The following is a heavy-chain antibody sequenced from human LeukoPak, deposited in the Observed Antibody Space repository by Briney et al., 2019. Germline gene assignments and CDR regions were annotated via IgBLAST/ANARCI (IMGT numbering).Heavy chain of an antibody. V-gene: IGHV4-39*01. J-gene: IGHJ4*02. CDR1: GGSISSSRYY. CDR2: IYYTGST. D-gene: IGHD6-19*01. Sequence: SETLSLTCSVSGGSISSSRYYWGWIRQPPGKGLEWIGSIYYTGSTYHNPSLKSRVTISVDTSKNQFSLKLTSVTAADTAVYYCARLDSNGPNDYWGQGTLVTVSS. CDR3: ARLDSNGPNDY.